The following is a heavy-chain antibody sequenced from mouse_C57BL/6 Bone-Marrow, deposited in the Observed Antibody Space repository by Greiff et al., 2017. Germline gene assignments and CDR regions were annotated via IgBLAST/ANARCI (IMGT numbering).Heavy chain of an antibody. CDR2: IDPSDSYT. V-gene: IGHV1-50*01. Sequence: QVQLQQPGAELVKPGASVKLSCKASGYTFTSYWMQWVKQRPGQGLEWIGEIDPSDSYTNYNQKFKGKATLTVDTSSSTAYMQLSSLTSEDSAVYYCAREGYYFDYWGQVTTLTVST. J-gene: IGHJ2*01. CDR1: GYTFTSYW. CDR3: AREGYYFDY.